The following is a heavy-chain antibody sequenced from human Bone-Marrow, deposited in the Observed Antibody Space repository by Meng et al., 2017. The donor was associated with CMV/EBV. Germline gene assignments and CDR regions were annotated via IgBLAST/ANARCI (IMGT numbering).Heavy chain of an antibody. V-gene: IGHV3-53*01. J-gene: IGHJ3*02. CDR1: GFTVSSNY. CDR2: IYSGGST. D-gene: IGHD4-17*01. Sequence: GESLKISCAASGFTVSSNYMSWVRQAPGKGLEWVSVIYSGGSTYYADSVKGRFTISRDNSKNTLYLQMNSLRAEDTAVYYCARSDYAYDAFDIWAQGTMVTVSS. CDR3: ARSDYAYDAFDI.